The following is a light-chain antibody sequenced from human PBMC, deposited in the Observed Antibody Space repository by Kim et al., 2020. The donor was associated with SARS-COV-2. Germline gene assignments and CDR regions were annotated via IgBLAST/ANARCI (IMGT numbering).Light chain of an antibody. V-gene: IGLV1-40*01. CDR2: HNN. CDR3: QSYDSSLSQVV. J-gene: IGLJ7*01. Sequence: GGSASSWAGYDVNWYQDLREASPKRLCFHNNNRPSGVPARFSAAKSGPSASVAITGLRAEDEADYSCQSYDSSLSQVVFGGGTQLTVL. CDR1: SASSWAGYD.